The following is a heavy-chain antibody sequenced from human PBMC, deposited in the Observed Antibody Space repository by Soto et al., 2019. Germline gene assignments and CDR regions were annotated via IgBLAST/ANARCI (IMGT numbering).Heavy chain of an antibody. CDR1: GYTFTSYG. J-gene: IGHJ5*02. D-gene: IGHD3-3*01. CDR3: ARDHGVLRFLEWSPNNWFDP. Sequence: GASVKVSCKASGYTFTSYGISWVRQAPGQGLEWMGWISAYNGNTNYAQKLQGRVTMTTDTSTSTAYMELGSLRSDDTAVYYCARDHGVLRFLEWSPNNWFDPWGQGTLVTVSS. V-gene: IGHV1-18*01. CDR2: ISAYNGNT.